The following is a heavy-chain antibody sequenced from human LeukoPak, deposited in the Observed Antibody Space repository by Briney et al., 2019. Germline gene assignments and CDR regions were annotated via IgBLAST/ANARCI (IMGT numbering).Heavy chain of an antibody. V-gene: IGHV3-30*02. J-gene: IGHJ4*02. Sequence: GGSLRLSCAASGFTFSSYGMHWVRQAPGKGLEWVAYIRFDGSNRYFADSVKGRFTISRDNSKNTLYLQMNSLRAEDTAVYYCAKRGGGSYEFDYWGQGTLVTVSS. CDR3: AKRGGGSYEFDY. D-gene: IGHD3-3*01. CDR2: IRFDGSNR. CDR1: GFTFSSYG.